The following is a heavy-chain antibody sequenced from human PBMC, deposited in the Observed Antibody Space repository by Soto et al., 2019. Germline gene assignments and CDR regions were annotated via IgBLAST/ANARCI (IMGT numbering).Heavy chain of an antibody. CDR2: IYYSGST. Sequence: PXESLYLTCTVSGGSISSGDYYGSWIRQPPGKGLEWIGYIYYSGSTYYNPSLKSRVTISVDTSKNQFSRKLSSVTAADTAVYYCAGSRESGYYYVSQLGYYGMEVWGQGTTVTVSS. CDR3: AGSRESGYYYVSQLGYYGMEV. D-gene: IGHD3-22*01. V-gene: IGHV4-30-4*01. J-gene: IGHJ6*02. CDR1: GGSISSGDYY.